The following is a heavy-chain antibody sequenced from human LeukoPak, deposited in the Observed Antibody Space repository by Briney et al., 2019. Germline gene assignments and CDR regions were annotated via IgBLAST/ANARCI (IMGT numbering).Heavy chain of an antibody. Sequence: SVKVSCKASGFTFTSSAMQWVRQARGQRLEWIGWIVVGSGNTNYAQKFQERVTITRDMSTSTAYMELSSLRSEDTAVYYCAAVSSRAFDDAFDIWGQGTMVTVSS. J-gene: IGHJ3*02. CDR1: GFTFTSSA. CDR3: AAVSSRAFDDAFDI. D-gene: IGHD3-16*01. V-gene: IGHV1-58*02. CDR2: IVVGSGNT.